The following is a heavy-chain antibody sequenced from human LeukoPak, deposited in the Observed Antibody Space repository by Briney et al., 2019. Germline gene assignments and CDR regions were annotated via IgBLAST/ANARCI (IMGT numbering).Heavy chain of an antibody. J-gene: IGHJ3*02. D-gene: IGHD3-22*01. Sequence: SETLSLTCAVYGGSFSGYYWSWIRQPPGKGLEWIGEINHSGSTNYSPSLKSRVTISVDTSKNQFSLKLSSVTAADTAVYYCARDGLLPPWAFDIWGQGTMVTVSS. CDR2: INHSGST. CDR1: GGSFSGYY. CDR3: ARDGLLPPWAFDI. V-gene: IGHV4-34*01.